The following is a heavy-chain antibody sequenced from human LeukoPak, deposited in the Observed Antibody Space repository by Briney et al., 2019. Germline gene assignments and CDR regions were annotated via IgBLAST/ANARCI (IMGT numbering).Heavy chain of an antibody. CDR1: GFTFSNAW. CDR3: ARDRITMVRGVPTHY. J-gene: IGHJ4*02. CDR2: ISGSGGST. Sequence: PGGSLRLSCAASGFTFSNAWMSWVRQAPGKGLEWVSAISGSGGSTYYADSVKGRFTISRDNSKNTLYLQMNSLRAEDTAVYYCARDRITMVRGVPTHYWGQGTLVTVSS. D-gene: IGHD3-10*01. V-gene: IGHV3-23*01.